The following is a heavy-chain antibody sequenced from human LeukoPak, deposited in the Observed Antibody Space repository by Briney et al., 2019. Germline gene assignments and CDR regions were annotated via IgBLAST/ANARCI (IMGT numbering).Heavy chain of an antibody. Sequence: GGSLRLSCAASGFTFSSYSMNWVRQAPGKGLEWVSSISSSSSYIYYADSVKGRFTISRDNAKNSLYLQMNSLRAEDTAVYYCARAYGDYLYFDYWGQGTLVTVSP. CDR3: ARAYGDYLYFDY. J-gene: IGHJ4*02. CDR1: GFTFSSYS. CDR2: ISSSSSYI. V-gene: IGHV3-21*01. D-gene: IGHD4-17*01.